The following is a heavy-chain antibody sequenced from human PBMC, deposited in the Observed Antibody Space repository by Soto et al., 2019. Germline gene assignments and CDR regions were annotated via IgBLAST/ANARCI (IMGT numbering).Heavy chain of an antibody. V-gene: IGHV4-30-4*01. CDR1: GDSISTVDYF. CDR3: ARGRYCLTGRCFPNWFDS. Sequence: PSETLSLTCSVSGDSISTVDYFWAWFLQPPGQALEYIGYIYKSATTYYNPSFESRVAISLDTSKSQFSLNVTSLTAADTAVHFCARGRYCLTGRCFPNWFDSWGQGTLVTVSS. D-gene: IGHD2-15*01. J-gene: IGHJ5*01. CDR2: IYKSATT.